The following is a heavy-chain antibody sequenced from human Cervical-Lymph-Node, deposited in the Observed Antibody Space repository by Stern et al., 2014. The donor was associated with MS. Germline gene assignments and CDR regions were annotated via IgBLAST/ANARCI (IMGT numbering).Heavy chain of an antibody. D-gene: IGHD4-17*01. CDR2: ISSGSDYI. CDR3: ARDWVYGDYDLYDS. CDR1: GFIFSSYS. J-gene: IGHJ4*02. V-gene: IGHV3-21*01. Sequence: VQLVQSGGGLVKPGGSLRLSCAASGFIFSSYSMNWVRQTPEKGLEWVSSISSGSDYIYYADSVRGRFTISRDNAENSVYLQMDSLRADDTAVYYCARDWVYGDYDLYDSWGQGTLVTVSS.